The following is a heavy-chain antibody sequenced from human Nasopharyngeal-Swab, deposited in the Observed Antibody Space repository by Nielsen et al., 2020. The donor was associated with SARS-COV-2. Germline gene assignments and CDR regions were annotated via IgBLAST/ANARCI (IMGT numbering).Heavy chain of an antibody. V-gene: IGHV5-10-1*01. CDR1: GYSFTSYW. Sequence: GESLKISCKGSGYSFTSYWISWVRQMPGKGLEWMGRIDPSDSYTNYSPSFQGHVTIPADKSISTAYLQWSSLKASDTAMYYCARHDGDGYNSFFYFDYWGQGTLVTVSS. CDR3: ARHDGDGYNSFFYFDY. CDR2: IDPSDSYT. J-gene: IGHJ4*02. D-gene: IGHD5-24*01.